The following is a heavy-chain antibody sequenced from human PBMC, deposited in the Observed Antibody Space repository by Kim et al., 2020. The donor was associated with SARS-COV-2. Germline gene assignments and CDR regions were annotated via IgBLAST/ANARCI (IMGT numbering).Heavy chain of an antibody. J-gene: IGHJ4*02. CDR2: IRSKAYGGTT. CDR1: GFTFGDYA. D-gene: IGHD3-10*01. CDR3: TREHGPPAYYYGSGSYFPFDY. V-gene: IGHV3-49*03. Sequence: GGSLRLSCTASGFTFGDYAMSWFRQAPGKGLEWVGFIRSKAYGGTTEYAASVKGRFTISRDDSKSIAYLQMNSLKTEDTAVYYCTREHGPPAYYYGSGSYFPFDYWSQLTLVTASS.